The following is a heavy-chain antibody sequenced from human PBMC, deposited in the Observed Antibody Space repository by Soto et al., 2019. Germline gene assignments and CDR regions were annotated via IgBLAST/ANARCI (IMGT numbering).Heavy chain of an antibody. D-gene: IGHD6-19*01. CDR2: INAGNGNT. J-gene: IGHJ3*02. Sequence: GASVKGSCKASGYTFPSYAMHWGGPAPGQRLEWMGWINAGNGNTKYSQEFQGRVTITRDTSASTVYMELSSPRSEDTAVYYCARDPYSSGSIDIWGQGTMVTVSS. V-gene: IGHV1-3*01. CDR3: ARDPYSSGSIDI. CDR1: GYTFPSYA.